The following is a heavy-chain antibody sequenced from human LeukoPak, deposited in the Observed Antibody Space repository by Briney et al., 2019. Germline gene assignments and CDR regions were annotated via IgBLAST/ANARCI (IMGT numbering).Heavy chain of an antibody. V-gene: IGHV3-48*01. CDR2: IGIDSGNT. J-gene: IGHJ4*02. CDR1: GFPFIEYS. CDR3: ARDHNYAFDN. D-gene: IGHD1-1*01. Sequence: GGSLRLSCTASGFPFIEYSMNWVRQVPGKGLEWISYIGIDSGNTKYADSVRGRFAISADKAKNSLYLQMNSLRVEDTAVYYCARDHNYAFDNWGQGTLVSVAS.